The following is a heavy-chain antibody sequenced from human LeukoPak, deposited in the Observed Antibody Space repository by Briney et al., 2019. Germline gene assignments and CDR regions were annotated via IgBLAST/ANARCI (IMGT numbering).Heavy chain of an antibody. CDR3: ATDVGSGSYLFFDY. V-gene: IGHV1-3*01. CDR1: GYTFTSYA. CDR2: IDAGNGNT. Sequence: ASVKVSCKASGYTFTSYAMHWVRQAPGQRLEWMGWIDAGNGNTKYSQKFQGRVTMTEDTSTDTAYMELSSLRSEDTAVYYCATDVGSGSYLFFDYWGQGTLVTVSS. J-gene: IGHJ4*02. D-gene: IGHD1-26*01.